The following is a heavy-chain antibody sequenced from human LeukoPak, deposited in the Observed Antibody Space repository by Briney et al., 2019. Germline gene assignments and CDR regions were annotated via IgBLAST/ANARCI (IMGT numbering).Heavy chain of an antibody. CDR1: GGSIRSSSYY. CDR3: ARILRGGGIDP. Sequence: PSETLSLTCTVSGGSIRSSSYYWGWIRQPPGKGLEWIGYIYYSGSTNYNPSLKSRVTISVDTSKNQFSLKLSSVTAADTAVYYCARILRGGGIDPWGQGTLVTVSS. CDR2: IYYSGST. J-gene: IGHJ5*02. V-gene: IGHV4-61*05. D-gene: IGHD3-10*01.